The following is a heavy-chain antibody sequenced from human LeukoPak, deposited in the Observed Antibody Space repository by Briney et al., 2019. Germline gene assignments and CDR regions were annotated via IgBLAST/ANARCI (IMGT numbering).Heavy chain of an antibody. CDR2: IYRGGST. Sequence: GGSLRLSCAASGFTVSSNYMSWVRQAPGKGLEWVSVIYRGGSTYYADSVKGRFTISRDNSKNTLYLQMNSLRAEDTAVYYCARDGGTYCSGGSCYAFDIWGQGTMVTVSS. V-gene: IGHV3-66*01. CDR3: ARDGGTYCSGGSCYAFDI. J-gene: IGHJ3*02. D-gene: IGHD2-15*01. CDR1: GFTVSSNY.